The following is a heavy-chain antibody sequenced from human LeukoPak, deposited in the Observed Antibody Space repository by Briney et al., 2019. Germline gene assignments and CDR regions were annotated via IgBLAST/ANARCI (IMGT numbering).Heavy chain of an antibody. CDR2: IYPGDSDT. CDR3: ARLGLRFLEWPKDDAFDI. CDR1: GYSFTSYW. D-gene: IGHD3-3*01. Sequence: GESLKISCKGSGYSFTSYWIGWVRQVPGKGLEWMGIIYPGDSDTRYSPSFQGQVTISADKSISTAYLQWSSLKASDTAMYYCARLGLRFLEWPKDDAFDIWGQGTMVTVSS. V-gene: IGHV5-51*01. J-gene: IGHJ3*02.